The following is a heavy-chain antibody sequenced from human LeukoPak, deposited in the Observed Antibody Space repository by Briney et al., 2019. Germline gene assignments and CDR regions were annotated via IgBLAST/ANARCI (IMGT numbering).Heavy chain of an antibody. V-gene: IGHV3-48*01. CDR3: ARGGYSYGYRDDYYYMDV. CDR2: ISSSSSTI. J-gene: IGHJ6*03. CDR1: GFTFSSYS. D-gene: IGHD5-18*01. Sequence: GGSLRLSCAASGFTFSSYSMNWVRQAPGKGLEWVSYISSSSSTIYYADSVKGRFTISRDNAKNSLYLQMNSLRAEDTAVYYCARGGYSYGYRDDYYYMDVWGKGTTVTVSS.